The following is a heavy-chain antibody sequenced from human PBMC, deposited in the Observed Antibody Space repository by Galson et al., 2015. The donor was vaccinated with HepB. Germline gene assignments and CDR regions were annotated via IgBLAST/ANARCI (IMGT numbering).Heavy chain of an antibody. D-gene: IGHD2-2*01. Sequence: SLRLSCAASGFTFSTYGMHWVRQAPGKGLEWVAVISYDDNNEYYSDSVMGRFTISRDNSKNTLYLQMNSLRAEDTAVYYCAKDGGLPYCSSTFCPKQYGIDSWGQGTLVTVSS. CDR2: ISYDDNNE. J-gene: IGHJ5*01. CDR1: GFTFSTYG. V-gene: IGHV3-30*18. CDR3: AKDGGLPYCSSTFCPKQYGIDS.